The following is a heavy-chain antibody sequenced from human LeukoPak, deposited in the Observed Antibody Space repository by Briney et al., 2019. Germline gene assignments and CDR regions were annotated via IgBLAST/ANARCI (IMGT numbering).Heavy chain of an antibody. CDR1: GYSFTSYW. CDR2: IYPGDSDT. J-gene: IGHJ3*02. CDR3: ATSVWPTLIASAFGAFDI. D-gene: IGHD6-13*01. Sequence: GESLKISCKGSGYSFTSYWIGWVRQMPGKGLEWMGIIYPGDSDTRYSPSFQGQVTISADKSISTAYLQWSSLKASDTAMCYCATSVWPTLIASAFGAFDIWGQGTMVTVSS. V-gene: IGHV5-51*01.